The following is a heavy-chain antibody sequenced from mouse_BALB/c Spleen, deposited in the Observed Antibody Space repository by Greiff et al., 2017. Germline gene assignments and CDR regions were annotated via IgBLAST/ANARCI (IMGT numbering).Heavy chain of an antibody. J-gene: IGHJ4*01. D-gene: IGHD2-1*01. Sequence: QVQLKESGPGLVAPSQSLSITCTVSGFSLTGYGVNWVRQPPGKGLEWLGMIWGDGSTDYNSALKSRLSISKDNSKSQVFLKMNSLQTDDTARYYCARGAYGNYDAMDYWGQGTSVTVSS. CDR2: IWGDGST. CDR3: ARGAYGNYDAMDY. V-gene: IGHV2-6-7*01. CDR1: GFSLTGYG.